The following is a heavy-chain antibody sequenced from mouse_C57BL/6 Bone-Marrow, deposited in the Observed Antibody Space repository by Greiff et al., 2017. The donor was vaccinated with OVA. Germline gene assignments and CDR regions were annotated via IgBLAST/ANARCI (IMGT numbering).Heavy chain of an antibody. CDR2: IHPNSGST. V-gene: IGHV1-64*01. D-gene: IGHD2-1*01. CDR3: ARGNYAWFAY. CDR1: GYTFTSYW. J-gene: IGHJ3*01. Sequence: QVQLKESGAELVKPGASVKLSCKASGYTFTSYWMHWVKQRPGQGLEWIGMIHPNSGSTNYNEKFKSKATLTVDKSSSTAYMQLSSLTSEDSAVYYCARGNYAWFAYWGQGTLVTVSA.